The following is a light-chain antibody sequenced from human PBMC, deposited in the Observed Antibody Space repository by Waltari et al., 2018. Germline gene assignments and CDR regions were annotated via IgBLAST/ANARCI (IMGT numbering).Light chain of an antibody. Sequence: EILMTQSPATLSVSPGERATLSCRARQSISSSLAWYQHKPGQAPRLLIYGASTRATGIPARFSGRGSETDFTLTITSLQSEDFAVYYCQQYKIWPSYTFGQGTKLDI. CDR3: QQYKIWPSYT. CDR2: GAS. J-gene: IGKJ2*01. CDR1: QSISSS. V-gene: IGKV3-15*01.